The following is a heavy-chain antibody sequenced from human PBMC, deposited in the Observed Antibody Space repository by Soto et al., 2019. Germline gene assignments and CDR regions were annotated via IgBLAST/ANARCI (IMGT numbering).Heavy chain of an antibody. V-gene: IGHV4-59*08. CDR3: ARLQYYFDY. J-gene: IGHJ4*02. Sequence: QVQLQESGPGLVKPSETLSLTCTVSGGSISSYYWSWIQQPPGKGLEWIGYIYYSGSTNYNPSLKSRVTISVDTSKNQFSLKLSSVTAADTAVYYCARLQYYFDYWGQGTLVTVSS. CDR2: IYYSGST. CDR1: GGSISSYY.